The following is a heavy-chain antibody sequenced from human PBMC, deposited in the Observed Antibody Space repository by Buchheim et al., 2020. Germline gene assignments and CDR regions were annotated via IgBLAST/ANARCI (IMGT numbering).Heavy chain of an antibody. CDR1: GFTFSSYS. D-gene: IGHD3-10*01. J-gene: IGHJ6*02. CDR2: ISSSSSTI. Sequence: EVQLVESGGGLVQPGGSLRLSCAASGFTFSSYSMNWVRQAPGKGLEWVSYISSSSSTIYYADSVKGRFTISRDNAKNSRYLQMNSLRAEDTAVYYCAREAYYYGSGSHSCMDVWGQGTT. V-gene: IGHV3-48*04. CDR3: AREAYYYGSGSHSCMDV.